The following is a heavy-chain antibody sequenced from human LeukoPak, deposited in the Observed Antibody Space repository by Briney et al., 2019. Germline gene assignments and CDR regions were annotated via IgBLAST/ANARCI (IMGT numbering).Heavy chain of an antibody. J-gene: IGHJ4*02. CDR3: ARDGSSGEWLYYFDY. V-gene: IGHV3-33*01. Sequence: PGRSLRLSCAASGFTFCSYGMHWVRQAPGKGLEWVAVIWYDGSNKYYADSVKGRFTISRDNSKNTLYLQMNSLRAEDTAVYYCARDGSSGEWLYYFDYWGQGTLVTVSS. CDR2: IWYDGSNK. D-gene: IGHD3-3*01. CDR1: GFTFCSYG.